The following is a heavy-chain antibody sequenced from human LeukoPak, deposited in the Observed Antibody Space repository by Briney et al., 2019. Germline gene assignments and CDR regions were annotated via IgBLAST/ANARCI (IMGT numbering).Heavy chain of an antibody. D-gene: IGHD3-10*01. CDR2: INTDGSEK. J-gene: IGHJ4*02. V-gene: IGHV3-7*01. CDR1: GFTFNTFW. Sequence: PGGSLRLSCAVSGFTFNTFWMGWVRQGPGKGLGWVADINTDGSEKYYVDSVKTRFTISRDNAKNSLYLQMNSLRAEDTAVYYCARDWNGSGSPNYFWGQGTLVTVSS. CDR3: ARDWNGSGSPNYF.